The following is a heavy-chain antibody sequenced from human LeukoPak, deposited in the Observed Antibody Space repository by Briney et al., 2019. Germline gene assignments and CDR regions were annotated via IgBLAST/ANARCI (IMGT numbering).Heavy chain of an antibody. J-gene: IGHJ6*02. Sequence: ASVKVSCKASGYTFTSYDINWVRQAPGQGLEWMGWMNPNSGNTGYAQKFQGRVTMTRNTSISTAYMELSSLRSEDTAVYYCATGRQRYFDWLLSPQLYYYYGMDVWGQGTTVTVSS. CDR2: MNPNSGNT. D-gene: IGHD3-9*01. CDR3: ATGRQRYFDWLLSPQLYYYYGMDV. V-gene: IGHV1-8*01. CDR1: GYTFTSYD.